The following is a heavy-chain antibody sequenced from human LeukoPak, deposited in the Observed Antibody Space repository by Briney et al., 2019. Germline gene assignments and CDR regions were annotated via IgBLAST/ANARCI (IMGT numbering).Heavy chain of an antibody. CDR3: ARLGVGVFDY. CDR2: INHSGST. J-gene: IGHJ4*02. CDR1: GGSFSGYY. Sequence: SETLSLTCAVYGGSFSGYYWSWIRQPPGKGLEWIGEINHSGSTNYNPSLKSRVTISVDTSKNQFSLKLSSVTAADTAVYYCARLGVGVFDYWGQGTLVTVSS. V-gene: IGHV4-34*01. D-gene: IGHD3-16*01.